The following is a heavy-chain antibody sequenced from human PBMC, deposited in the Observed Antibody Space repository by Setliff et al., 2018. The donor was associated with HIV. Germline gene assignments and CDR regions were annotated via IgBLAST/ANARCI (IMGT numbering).Heavy chain of an antibody. V-gene: IGHV4-39*01. D-gene: IGHD3-3*01. CDR3: ARVPRITTLRNAFDI. CDR2: IHFSGTV. Sequence: LETLSLTCTVSGASFSRSSYYWGWIRQPPGKGLEWIGNIHFSGTVYYNPSLKSRVTISVDTSKNQFSLKLSSVTAADTAIYYCARVPRITTLRNAFDIWGQGTMVTVSS. J-gene: IGHJ3*02. CDR1: GASFSRSSYY.